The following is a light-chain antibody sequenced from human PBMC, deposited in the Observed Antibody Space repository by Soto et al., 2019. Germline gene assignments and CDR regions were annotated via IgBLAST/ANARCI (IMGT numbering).Light chain of an antibody. CDR2: AAS. CDR1: QGISSY. Sequence: AIRMTQSPSSLSASTGDRVTITCRASQGISSYLAWYQQKPGKAPKLLIYAASTLQSGVPSRFSGSGSGTDFTLTISWLQSEDFATYYCQQYYSYPVAFGQGTKVEIK. CDR3: QQYYSYPVA. J-gene: IGKJ1*01. V-gene: IGKV1-8*01.